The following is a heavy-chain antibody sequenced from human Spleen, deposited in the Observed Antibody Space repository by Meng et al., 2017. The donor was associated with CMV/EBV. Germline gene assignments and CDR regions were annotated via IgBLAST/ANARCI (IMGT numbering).Heavy chain of an antibody. J-gene: IGHJ5*02. CDR3: ARDPRRWAYDYVWGSYREKRQYNWFDP. Sequence: ASVKVSCKASGYTFTGYYIHWVRQAHGQGLEWMGWINPNSGGTNYAQKFQGRVTMTRDTSINTAYMELSRLRSYDTAVYYCARDPRRWAYDYVWGSYREKRQYNWFDPWGQGTLVTVSS. CDR1: GYTFTGYY. CDR2: INPNSGGT. V-gene: IGHV1-2*02. D-gene: IGHD3-16*02.